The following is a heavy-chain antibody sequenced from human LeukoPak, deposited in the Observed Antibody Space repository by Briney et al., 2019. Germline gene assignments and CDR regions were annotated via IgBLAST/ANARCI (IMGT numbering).Heavy chain of an antibody. V-gene: IGHV4-38-2*01. CDR1: GYSISSGYY. D-gene: IGHD2-2*01. CDR3: ARHRYCSSTSCQGSDY. J-gene: IGHJ4*02. CDR2: IYHSGST. Sequence: PSETLSLTCAVSGYSISSGYYWGWSRQPPGKGLEWIGSIYHSGSTYYNPSLKSRVTISVDTSKNQFSLKLSSVTAADTAVYYCARHRYCSSTSCQGSDYWGQGTLVTVSS.